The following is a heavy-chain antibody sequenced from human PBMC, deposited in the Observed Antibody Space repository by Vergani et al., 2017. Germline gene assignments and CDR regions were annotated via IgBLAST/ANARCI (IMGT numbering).Heavy chain of an antibody. CDR1: GASINNDFYY. J-gene: IGHJ4*02. D-gene: IGHD3-10*01. CDR2: IYVSGIT. CDR3: ARVITMVRGVIIAYFDY. Sequence: QVQLQESGPGLVKPSQTLSLTCTVSGASINNDFYYWHWIRQPAEKGLEWIGRIYVSGITDYNSSLQSRVSMSVDTSKNQFSLTLTSVTAADTAVYYCARVITMVRGVIIAYFDYWSQGTLVTVSS. V-gene: IGHV4-61*02.